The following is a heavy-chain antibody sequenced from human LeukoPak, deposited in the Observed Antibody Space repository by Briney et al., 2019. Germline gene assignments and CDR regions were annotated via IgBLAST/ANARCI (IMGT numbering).Heavy chain of an antibody. J-gene: IGHJ4*02. D-gene: IGHD6-19*01. CDR1: GSTFSSYG. CDR3: AKKGYSNGWRDSYYFDC. CDR2: IRSDGSNK. Sequence: PGGSLRLSCAASGSTFSSYGMHWVRQAPGKGLEWVAFIRSDGSNKYYADSVKGRFTISRDNSKLYLQTNSLRAEDTAVYYCAKKGYSNGWRDSYYFDCWGQGTLVTVSS. V-gene: IGHV3-30*02.